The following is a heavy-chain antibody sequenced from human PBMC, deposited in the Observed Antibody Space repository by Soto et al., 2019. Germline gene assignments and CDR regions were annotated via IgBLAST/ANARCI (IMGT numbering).Heavy chain of an antibody. Sequence: EVQLVESGGGLVQPGRSLRLSCGASGFTFDEYGMHWVRQAPGQGLEWVSGISWNSGTIGYADSVKGRFTISRDNAKNSLELQMSSLRAEDTALYYCAKSTGGTANGMDVWGQGTTVTVSS. CDR1: GFTFDEYG. D-gene: IGHD2-8*02. V-gene: IGHV3-9*01. CDR2: ISWNSGTI. CDR3: AKSTGGTANGMDV. J-gene: IGHJ6*02.